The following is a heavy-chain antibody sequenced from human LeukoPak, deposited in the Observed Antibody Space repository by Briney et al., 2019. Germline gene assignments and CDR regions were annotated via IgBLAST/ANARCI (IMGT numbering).Heavy chain of an antibody. CDR3: ARGRVMITFGGVIATKFHYFDY. CDR2: INHSGST. CDR1: VGPSVVTT. V-gene: IGHV4-34*01. D-gene: IGHD3-16*02. Sequence: SETCPSPALSMVGPSVVTTGAGSASPQGRGLEWIGEINHSGSTNYNPSLKSRVTISVDTSKSQFSLKLSSVTAADTAVYYCARGRVMITFGGVIATKFHYFDYWGQGTLVTVSS. J-gene: IGHJ4*02.